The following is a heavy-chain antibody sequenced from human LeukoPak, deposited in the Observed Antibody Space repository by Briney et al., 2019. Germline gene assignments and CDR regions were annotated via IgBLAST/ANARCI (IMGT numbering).Heavy chain of an antibody. J-gene: IGHJ4*02. Sequence: SETLSLTCTVSSDSIYSGIYYWSWIRQPAGKGLEWIGRIYTSGSTYYNPSLKSRVTISVDTSKNQFSLKLSSVTAADTAVYYCARGPNAYYYDSSGYYYPEYWGQGTLVTVSS. D-gene: IGHD3-22*01. V-gene: IGHV4-61*02. CDR1: SDSIYSGIYY. CDR3: ARGPNAYYYDSSGYYYPEY. CDR2: IYTSGST.